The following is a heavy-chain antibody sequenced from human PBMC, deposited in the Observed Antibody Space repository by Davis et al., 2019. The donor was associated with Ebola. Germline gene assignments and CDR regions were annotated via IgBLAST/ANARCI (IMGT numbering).Heavy chain of an antibody. V-gene: IGHV3-66*02. Sequence: GGSLRLSCAASGFTVSSNYMSWVRQAPGRGLEWVSVIYSGGSTYYADSVKGRFTISRDNSKNTLYLQMNSLRAEDTAVYYCARDTRGTTSANYYYYYGMDVWGQGTTVTVSS. CDR2: IYSGGST. CDR3: ARDTRGTTSANYYYYYGMDV. J-gene: IGHJ6*02. CDR1: GFTVSSNY. D-gene: IGHD1-7*01.